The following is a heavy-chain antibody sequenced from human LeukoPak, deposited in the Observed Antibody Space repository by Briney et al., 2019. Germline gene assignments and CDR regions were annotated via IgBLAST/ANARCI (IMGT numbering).Heavy chain of an antibody. CDR2: IGAYSGNS. Sequence: GASVKVSCKTSNYTFSNYGITWVRQAPGQGLEWMGWIGAYSGNSEFAQKFQGGVTMTTDASSGTAYMELTNLTPDDTAVYLCARDSSAFYGSEYFQHWGQGTLVTVSS. CDR1: NYTFSNYG. V-gene: IGHV1-18*01. D-gene: IGHD2/OR15-2a*01. CDR3: ARDSSAFYGSEYFQH. J-gene: IGHJ1*01.